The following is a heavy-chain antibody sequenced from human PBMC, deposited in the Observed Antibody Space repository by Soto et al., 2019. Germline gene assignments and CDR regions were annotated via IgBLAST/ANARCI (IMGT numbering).Heavy chain of an antibody. CDR3: ARAGAAAAVDY. Sequence: QVQLQESGPGLVKPSVTLSLTCAVSSGSISSSNWWSWVRQPPGKGLEWIGEIYHSGSTNYNPSLKIRVTISVDKSKNQFSLKLSSVTAADTAVYYCARAGAAAAVDYWGQGTLVTVSS. J-gene: IGHJ4*02. CDR2: IYHSGST. V-gene: IGHV4-4*02. CDR1: SGSISSSNW. D-gene: IGHD6-13*01.